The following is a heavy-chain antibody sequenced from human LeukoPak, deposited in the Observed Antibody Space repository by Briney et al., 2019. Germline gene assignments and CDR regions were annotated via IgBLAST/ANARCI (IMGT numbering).Heavy chain of an antibody. V-gene: IGHV4-34*01. CDR3: AREGGVAGLDY. CDR2: INHSGST. D-gene: IGHD6-19*01. CDR1: GGSFSGYY. Sequence: SETLSLTCAVYGGSFSGYYWSWIRQPPGKGLEWIGEINHSGSTNYNPSLKSRVTISVDTSKNQFSLKLSSVTAADTAVYYCAREGGVAGLDYWGKGTLVTVSS. J-gene: IGHJ4*02.